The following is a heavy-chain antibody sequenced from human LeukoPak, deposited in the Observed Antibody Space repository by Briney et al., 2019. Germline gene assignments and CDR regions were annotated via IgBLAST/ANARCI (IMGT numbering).Heavy chain of an antibody. CDR2: ITGGGSGI. CDR3: AKWGDYDVLTGYYVSDY. J-gene: IGHJ4*02. V-gene: IGHV3-23*01. Sequence: GGSLRLSCAASGFTFSNYAMSWVRQAPGKGLEWVSAITGGGSGIYYADSMKSRFTISRDNSKNTLYPQINSLRAEDTAVYYCAKWGDYDVLTGYYVSDYWGQGTLVTVSS. CDR1: GFTFSNYA. D-gene: IGHD3-9*01.